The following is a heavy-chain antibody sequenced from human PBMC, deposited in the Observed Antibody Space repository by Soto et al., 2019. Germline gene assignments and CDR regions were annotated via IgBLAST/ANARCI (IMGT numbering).Heavy chain of an antibody. CDR1: GYTFTSYG. CDR3: ARVWLVKAEAGEGFSY. V-gene: IGHV1-18*01. CDR2: ISAYNGNT. Sequence: ASVKVSCKASGYTFTSYGISWVRQAPGQGLEWMGWISAYNGNTNYAQKLQGRVTMTTDTSTSTAYMELRSLRSDDTAVYYCARVWLVKAEAGEGFSYSGQGTPVPVSS. J-gene: IGHJ4*02. D-gene: IGHD6-13*01.